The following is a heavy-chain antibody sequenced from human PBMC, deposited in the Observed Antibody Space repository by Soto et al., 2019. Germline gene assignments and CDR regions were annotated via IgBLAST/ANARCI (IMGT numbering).Heavy chain of an antibody. D-gene: IGHD2-21*01. J-gene: IGHJ6*02. Sequence: SETLSLTCAVSGGSISSSNWWSWVRQPPGEGLEWIGEIYHSGSTNYDPSLKSRVTISVDKSKNQFSLKLSSVTAADTAVYYCARDLFEYYYGMDVWGQGTTVTVS. CDR3: ARDLFEYYYGMDV. CDR2: IYHSGST. CDR1: GGSISSSNW. V-gene: IGHV4-4*02.